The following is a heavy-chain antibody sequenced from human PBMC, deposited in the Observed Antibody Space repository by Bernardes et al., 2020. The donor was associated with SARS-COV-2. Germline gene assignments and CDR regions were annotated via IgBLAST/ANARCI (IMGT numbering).Heavy chain of an antibody. V-gene: IGHV4-34*01. Sequence: SETLPLTCAVYGGSFSGYYWSWIRQPPGKGLEWLGEINHSGSTIYNPSLKSRVTMSVDTSKNQFSLKLTSVTAADTAVYYCARGEVAVAGNYWGQGTLVTVSS. CDR3: ARGEVAVAGNY. CDR1: GGSFSGYY. J-gene: IGHJ4*02. D-gene: IGHD6-19*01. CDR2: INHSGST.